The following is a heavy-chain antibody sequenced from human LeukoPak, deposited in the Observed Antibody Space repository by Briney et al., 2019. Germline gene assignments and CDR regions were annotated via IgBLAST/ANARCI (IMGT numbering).Heavy chain of an antibody. J-gene: IGHJ4*02. CDR1: GLSFSSYW. CDR2: IKQDGSEK. CDR3: AGGQGWLADY. V-gene: IGHV3-7*05. Sequence: QPGGSLRLSCVVSGLSFSSYWMNWVRQAPGKGLEWVANIKQDGSEKYYVVSVKGRLTISRDNARNSVYLQIHSLRAEDTAVYYCAGGQGWLADYWGQGTLLTVSS. D-gene: IGHD6-19*01.